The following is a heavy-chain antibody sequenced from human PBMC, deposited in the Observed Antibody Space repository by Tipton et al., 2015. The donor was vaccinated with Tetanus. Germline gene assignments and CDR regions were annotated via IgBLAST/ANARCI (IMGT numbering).Heavy chain of an antibody. CDR2: ISPDDSQA. CDR3: ARWVPGIVVAGGYYLDY. V-gene: IGHV5-51*01. CDR1: GYDFTKYS. J-gene: IGHJ4*02. D-gene: IGHD6-19*01. Sequence: QLVQSGAEMKKPGESLKISCQASGYDFTKYSIAWVRHMPGKGLEWMGIISPDDSQAIHSPSFQGQVTISADKSISTAYLQWSSLKASDTAMYYCARWVPGIVVAGGYYLDYWGQGTLVTVSS.